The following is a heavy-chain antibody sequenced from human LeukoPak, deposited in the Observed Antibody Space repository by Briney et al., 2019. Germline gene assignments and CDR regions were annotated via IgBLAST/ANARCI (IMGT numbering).Heavy chain of an antibody. J-gene: IGHJ5*02. CDR1: GGTFSSYA. D-gene: IGHD3/OR15-3a*01. CDR2: IIPIFGTA. CDR3: ARDKSTGLVITNWFDP. Sequence: ASVKVSCKASGGTFSSYAISWVRQAPGQGLEWMGWIIPIFGTANYAQKFQGRVTITADESTSTAYMELSSLRSEDTAVYYCARDKSTGLVITNWFDPWGQGTLVTVSS. V-gene: IGHV1-69*13.